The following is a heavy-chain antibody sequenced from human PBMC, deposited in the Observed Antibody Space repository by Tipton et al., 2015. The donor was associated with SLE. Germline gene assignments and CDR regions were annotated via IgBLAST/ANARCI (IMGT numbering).Heavy chain of an antibody. CDR3: ARELGMVAFDI. CDR1: GDSITNYY. D-gene: IGHD7-27*01. CDR2: IYYSGGT. J-gene: IGHJ3*02. V-gene: IGHV4-59*01. Sequence: TLSLTCTVSGDSITNYYWNWIRQPPGKGLEWIGYIYYSGGTNYNPSLKSRVTISVDTSKNQFSLKLSSVTAADTAVYYCARELGMVAFDIWGQGTMVTVSS.